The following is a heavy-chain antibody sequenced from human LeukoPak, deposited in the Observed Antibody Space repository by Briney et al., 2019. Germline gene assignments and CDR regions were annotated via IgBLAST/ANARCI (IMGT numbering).Heavy chain of an antibody. D-gene: IGHD3-10*01. CDR2: IYHSGST. Sequence: PSETLSLTCAVSGYSISSGYYWGWIRQPPGKGLEWIGSIYHSGSTYYNPSLKSRVTISVDTSKNQFSLKLSSVTAADTAVYYCAKGLGEGWNWFDPWGQGTLVTVSS. CDR1: GYSISSGYY. V-gene: IGHV4-38-2*01. J-gene: IGHJ5*02. CDR3: AKGLGEGWNWFDP.